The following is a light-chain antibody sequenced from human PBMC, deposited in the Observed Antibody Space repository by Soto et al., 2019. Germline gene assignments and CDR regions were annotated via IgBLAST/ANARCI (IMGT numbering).Light chain of an antibody. Sequence: QSVLTQPASVSGSPGQSITISCSGTSSDVGSSNLVSWYQQHPGKAPKLIIFEGDRRPSGVSGRFSGSKSGNTASLTISGLQAEDEAAYYCCSFARSTTFYVFGTGTKVPVL. CDR1: SSDVGSSNL. V-gene: IGLV2-23*01. CDR3: CSFARSTTFYV. J-gene: IGLJ1*01. CDR2: EGD.